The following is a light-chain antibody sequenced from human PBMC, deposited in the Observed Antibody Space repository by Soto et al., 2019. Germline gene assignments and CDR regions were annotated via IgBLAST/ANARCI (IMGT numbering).Light chain of an antibody. J-gene: IGLJ2*01. V-gene: IGLV3-9*01. Sequence: SSELTQPLSVSVALGQTARVTCGGNNIGSKNVHWYQQKPGQAPVLVIYRDSIRPSGIPERFSGSNSGNTATLTISGAQAGDEADYFCQVWDSSTAYVVFGGGTQLTVL. CDR3: QVWDSSTAYVV. CDR2: RDS. CDR1: NIGSKN.